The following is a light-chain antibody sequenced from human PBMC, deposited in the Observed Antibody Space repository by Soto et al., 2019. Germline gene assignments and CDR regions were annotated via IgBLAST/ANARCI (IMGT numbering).Light chain of an antibody. CDR2: AVS. Sequence: QSALTQPASVSGSPGQSITISCTGTSSDVGCYNYVSWYQQHPGKAPKLMIYAVSNRPSGVSNRVSGSKSGNTASLTISGLQAEDEAAYDCSSYTRSSTIVFGGGTKLTGL. CDR3: SSYTRSSTIV. CDR1: SSDVGCYNY. J-gene: IGLJ3*02. V-gene: IGLV2-14*01.